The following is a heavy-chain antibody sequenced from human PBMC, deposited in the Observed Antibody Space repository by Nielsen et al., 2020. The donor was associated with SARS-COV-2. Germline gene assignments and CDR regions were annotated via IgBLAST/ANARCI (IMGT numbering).Heavy chain of an antibody. V-gene: IGHV3-11*03. CDR3: ARSGHCNGGICYFTEYFQD. J-gene: IGHJ1*01. CDR2: ISSSSSYT. Sequence: GGSLRLSCAASGFTFSDYYMSWIRQAPGKGLEWVSYISSSSSYTNYADSVKGRFTISRDNAKNSLYLQMNSLRAEDTAVYYCARSGHCNGGICYFTEYFQDWGQGTLVTVSS. CDR1: GFTFSDYY. D-gene: IGHD2-8*02.